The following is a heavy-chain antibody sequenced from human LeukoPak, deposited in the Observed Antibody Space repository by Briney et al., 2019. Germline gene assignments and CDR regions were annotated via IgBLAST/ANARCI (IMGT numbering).Heavy chain of an antibody. V-gene: IGHV4-4*07. CDR3: ARVGFAEATFAFDI. J-gene: IGHJ3*02. CDR1: GGAISRWC. D-gene: IGHD3-10*01. CDR2: FCTTGST. Sequence: SETLSLTCTVSGGAISRWCWSWLRQPAGKGLEWIGRFCTTGSTNYSPSLKSRVTMSVDTSKNQFSLKLSSVSATDTAVYYCARVGFAEATFAFDIWGQGTLVTVSS.